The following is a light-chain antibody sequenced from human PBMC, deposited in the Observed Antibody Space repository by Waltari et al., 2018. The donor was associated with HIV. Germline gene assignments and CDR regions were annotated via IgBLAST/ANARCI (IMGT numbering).Light chain of an antibody. CDR2: AAS. CDR3: QKYNSAPET. J-gene: IGKJ4*01. Sequence: DIQMTQSPSSLSASVGARVTITCRARQGIRNYLAWYQQKPGKVPKLLIYAASTLQSGVPSRFSGSGAGTDFTLTISSLQPEDVATYYCQKYNSAPETFGGGTKVEIK. V-gene: IGKV1-27*01. CDR1: QGIRNY.